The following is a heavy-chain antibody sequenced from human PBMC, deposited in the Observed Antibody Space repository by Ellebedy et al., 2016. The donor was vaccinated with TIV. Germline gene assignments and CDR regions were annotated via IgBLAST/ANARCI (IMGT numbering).Heavy chain of an antibody. Sequence: GGSLRLSCAASGFTFSSYAMSWVRQAPGKGLEWVSAISGSGGSTYYADSVKGRFTISRDNSKNTLYLQMNSLRAEDTAVYYCARLEGRYGPLVGWFDPWGQGTLVTVSS. D-gene: IGHD4-17*01. V-gene: IGHV3-23*01. CDR1: GFTFSSYA. J-gene: IGHJ5*02. CDR3: ARLEGRYGPLVGWFDP. CDR2: ISGSGGST.